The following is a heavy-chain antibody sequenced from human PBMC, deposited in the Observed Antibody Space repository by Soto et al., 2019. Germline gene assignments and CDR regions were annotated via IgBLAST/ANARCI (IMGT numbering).Heavy chain of an antibody. Sequence: RHWKGAAGFPIRNYGRRWVSQAPGKVLEWVAVISYDGSNKYYADSVKGRFTISRDNSKNTLYLQMNSLRAEDTAVYYCAPPTSYGMDVWGQGTTVTVSS. J-gene: IGHJ6*02. CDR2: ISYDGSNK. V-gene: IGHV3-30*03. CDR3: APPTSYGMDV. CDR1: GFPIRNYG. D-gene: IGHD2-2*01.